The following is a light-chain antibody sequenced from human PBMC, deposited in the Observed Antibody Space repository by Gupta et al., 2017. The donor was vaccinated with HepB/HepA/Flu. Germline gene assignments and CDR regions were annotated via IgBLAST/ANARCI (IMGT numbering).Light chain of an antibody. J-gene: IGKJ2*01. CDR1: QSGFYSSKKKNY. CDR2: WAS. CDR3: QQEYNTPTT. V-gene: IGKV4-1*01. Sequence: DIVMTQSPESLAVFLGERATINCRTSQSGFYSSKKKNYLAWYQQKPGQPPKLLISWASTQESGVPDRFSGSGSGTDFTLTISRLQAEDVAVYSCQQEYNTPTTFGQGTKMEVK.